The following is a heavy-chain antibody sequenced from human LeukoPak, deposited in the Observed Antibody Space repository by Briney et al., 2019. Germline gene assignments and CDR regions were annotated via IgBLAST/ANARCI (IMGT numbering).Heavy chain of an antibody. Sequence: GGSLRLSCAASGFTFSNAWMSWVRQAPGKGLEWVGRIKSKTDGGTTDYAAPVKGRFTISRDDSKNTLYLQMNSLKTEDTAVYYCTTWDVVDIVAPKGGFDPWGQGTLVTVSS. CDR1: GFTFSNAW. CDR3: TTWDVVDIVAPKGGFDP. CDR2: IKSKTDGGTT. J-gene: IGHJ5*02. V-gene: IGHV3-15*01. D-gene: IGHD2-2*03.